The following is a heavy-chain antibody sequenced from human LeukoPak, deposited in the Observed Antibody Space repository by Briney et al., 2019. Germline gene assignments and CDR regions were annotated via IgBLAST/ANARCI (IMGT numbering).Heavy chain of an antibody. CDR1: GGSFSGYY. CDR3: ARGPGYSSGWCNY. V-gene: IGHV4-34*01. J-gene: IGHJ4*02. Sequence: SETLSLTCAVYGGSFSGYYWGWIRQPPGKGLEWIGEINHSGSTNYNPSLKSRVTISVDTSKNQFSLKLSSVTAADTAVYYCARGPGYSSGWCNYWGQGTLVTVSS. CDR2: INHSGST. D-gene: IGHD6-19*01.